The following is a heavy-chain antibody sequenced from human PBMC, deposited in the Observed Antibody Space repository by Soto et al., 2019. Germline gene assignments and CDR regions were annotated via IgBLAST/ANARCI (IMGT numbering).Heavy chain of an antibody. Sequence: PSETLSLTCAVYGGSFSGYYWSWIRQPPGKGLEWIGEINHSGSTNYNPSLKSRVTISVDTSKNQFSLKLSSVTAADTAVYYCARLEMATITFDYWGQGTLVTVS. D-gene: IGHD5-12*01. CDR1: GGSFSGYY. CDR3: ARLEMATITFDY. V-gene: IGHV4-34*01. CDR2: INHSGST. J-gene: IGHJ4*02.